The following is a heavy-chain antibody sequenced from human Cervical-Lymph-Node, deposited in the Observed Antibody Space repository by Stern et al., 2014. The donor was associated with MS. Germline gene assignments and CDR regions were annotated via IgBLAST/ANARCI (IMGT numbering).Heavy chain of an antibody. J-gene: IGHJ4*02. CDR3: TRAVGGVGRE. CDR1: GYTFTNYY. Sequence: QMQLVESGPEVKKPGASVMVSCKTSGYTFTNYYIHWVRQAPGQGLEWMGIINQNGSVAASAQKCQGRLTMTRDTSTTTVDMRLITLTSEDTAMYYCTRAVGGVGREWGQGTLVFVSS. D-gene: IGHD3-16*01. V-gene: IGHV1-46*01. CDR2: INQNGSVA.